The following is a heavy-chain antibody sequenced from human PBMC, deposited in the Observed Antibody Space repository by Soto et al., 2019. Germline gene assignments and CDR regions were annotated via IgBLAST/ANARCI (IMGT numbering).Heavy chain of an antibody. V-gene: IGHV1-69*13. CDR3: ARFSHRGLGYYYGMDV. Sequence: SVKVSCKXSGGTFSSYAISWVRQAPGQGLEWMGGIIPIFGTANYAQKFQGRVTITADESTSTAYMELSSLRSEDTAVYYCARFSHRGLGYYYGMDVWGQGTTVTVSS. D-gene: IGHD5-12*01. CDR2: IIPIFGTA. CDR1: GGTFSSYA. J-gene: IGHJ6*02.